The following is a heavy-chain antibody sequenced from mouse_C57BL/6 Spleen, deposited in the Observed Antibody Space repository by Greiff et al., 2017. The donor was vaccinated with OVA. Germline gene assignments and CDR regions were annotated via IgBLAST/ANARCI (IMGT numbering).Heavy chain of an antibody. J-gene: IGHJ2*01. D-gene: IGHD2-3*01. CDR1: GYAFTNYL. Sequence: VQLQQSGAELVRPGTSVKVSCKASGYAFTNYLIEWVKQRPGQGLEWIGVINPGSGGTNYNEKFKGKATLTADKSSSTAYMQLSSLTSEDSAVYFCARGGYDGYLDYWGQGTTLTVSS. V-gene: IGHV1-54*01. CDR3: ARGGYDGYLDY. CDR2: INPGSGGT.